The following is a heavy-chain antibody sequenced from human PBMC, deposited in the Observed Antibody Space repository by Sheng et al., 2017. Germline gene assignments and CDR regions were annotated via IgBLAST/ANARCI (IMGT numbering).Heavy chain of an antibody. D-gene: IGHD2-21*01. J-gene: IGHJ4*02. CDR1: GGSISSGFYY. V-gene: IGHV4-61*02. CDR2: IFTNGNT. Sequence: QVQLQGSGPGLVKPSQTLSLTCTVSGGSISSGFYYWSWIRQPAGKGLEWIGRIFTNGNTAHNPSLKSRVTISVDTSKNQFSLNLSSVTAAETAVYYCARGEGDFXGQAMMVTVSS. CDR3: ARGEGDF.